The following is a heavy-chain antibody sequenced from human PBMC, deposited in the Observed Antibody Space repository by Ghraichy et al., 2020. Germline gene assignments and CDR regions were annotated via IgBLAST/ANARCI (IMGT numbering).Heavy chain of an antibody. J-gene: IGHJ4*02. V-gene: IGHV3-64D*06. D-gene: IGHD2-21*01. Sequence: GGSLRLSCSASGFTFSSYAMHWVRQAPGKGLEYVSAISSNGGSTYYADSVKGRFTISRDNSKNTLYLQMSSLRAEDTAVCYCVKDSRVVSKSPYFDYWGQGTLVTVSS. CDR3: VKDSRVVSKSPYFDY. CDR1: GFTFSSYA. CDR2: ISSNGGST.